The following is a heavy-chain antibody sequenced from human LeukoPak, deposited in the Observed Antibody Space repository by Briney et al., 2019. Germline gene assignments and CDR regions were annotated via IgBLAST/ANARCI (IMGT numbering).Heavy chain of an antibody. Sequence: GASVKISCKASGGTFSSYAISWVRQAPGQGLEWMGGNIPIFGTANYAQKFQGRVTITADESTSTAYMELSSLRSEDTAVYYCARDTRGYFDYWGQGTLVTVSS. V-gene: IGHV1-69*13. J-gene: IGHJ4*02. CDR3: ARDTRGYFDY. D-gene: IGHD3-3*01. CDR1: GGTFSSYA. CDR2: NIPIFGTA.